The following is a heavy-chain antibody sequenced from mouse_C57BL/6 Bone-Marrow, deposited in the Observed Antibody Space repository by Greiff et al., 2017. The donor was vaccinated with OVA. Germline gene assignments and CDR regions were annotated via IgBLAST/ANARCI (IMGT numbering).Heavy chain of an antibody. V-gene: IGHV1-82*01. CDR1: GYAFSSSW. D-gene: IGHD3-2*02. CDR3: ARKGFRWYFDV. CDR2: IYPGDGDT. J-gene: IGHJ1*03. Sequence: VQLQQSGPELVKPGASVKISCKASGYAFSSSWMNWVKQRPGKGLEWIGRIYPGDGDTNYNGKFKGKATLTADKSSSTAYMQLSSLTSEDSAVYFCARKGFRWYFDVWGTWTTVTVSS.